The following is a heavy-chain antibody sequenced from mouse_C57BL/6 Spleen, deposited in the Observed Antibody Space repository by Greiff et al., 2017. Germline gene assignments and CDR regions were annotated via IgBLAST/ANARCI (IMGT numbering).Heavy chain of an antibody. CDR1: GYSITSGYY. CDR3: AREEPLITTGYYYAMDY. V-gene: IGHV3-6*01. J-gene: IGHJ4*01. D-gene: IGHD2-4*01. Sequence: EVQLQQSGPGLVKPSQSLSLTCSVTGYSITSGYYWNWIRQFPGNKLEWMGYISYDGSNNYNPSLKNRISITRDTSKNQFFLKLNSVTTEDTATYFCAREEPLITTGYYYAMDYWGQGTSVTVSS. CDR2: ISYDGSN.